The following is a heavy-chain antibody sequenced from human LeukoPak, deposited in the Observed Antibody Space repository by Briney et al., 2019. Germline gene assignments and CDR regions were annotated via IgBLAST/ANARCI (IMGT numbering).Heavy chain of an antibody. CDR2: IYHSGST. Sequence: PSETLSLTCTVSGGSLSSGGYYWSWIRQPPGKGLEWIGYIYHSGSTYYNPSLKSRVTISVDRSKNQFSLKLSSVTAADTAVYYCARAEQWLVWTLGYWGQGTLVTVSS. CDR3: ARAEQWLVWTLGY. D-gene: IGHD6-19*01. CDR1: GGSLSSGGYY. J-gene: IGHJ4*02. V-gene: IGHV4-30-2*01.